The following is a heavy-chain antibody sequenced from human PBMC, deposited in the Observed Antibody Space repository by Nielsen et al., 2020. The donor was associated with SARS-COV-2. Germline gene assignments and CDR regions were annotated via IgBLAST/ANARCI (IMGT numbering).Heavy chain of an antibody. V-gene: IGHV3-21*01. CDR2: ISSSSSYI. D-gene: IGHD5-18*01. Sequence: GESLKISCAASGFTFSSYSMNWVRQAPGKGLEWVSSISSSSSYIYYADSVKGRFTISRDNAKNSLYLQMNSLRAEDTAVYYCARGATTYRRSYGYDYWGQGTLVTVSS. J-gene: IGHJ4*02. CDR3: ARGATTYRRSYGYDY. CDR1: GFTFSSYS.